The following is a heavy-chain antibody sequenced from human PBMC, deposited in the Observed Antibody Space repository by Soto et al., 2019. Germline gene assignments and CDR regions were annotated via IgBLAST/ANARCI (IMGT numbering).Heavy chain of an antibody. CDR2: ISDSGST. CDR3: AKDMVQGVTTGFDY. D-gene: IGHD4-17*01. J-gene: IGHJ4*02. V-gene: IGHV4-61*01. CDR1: GDSVSSASHF. Sequence: SETLSLTCAVSGDSVSSASHFWSWVRQPPGKGLEWIGYISDSGSTNFNPSLKSRVSISLLTSKNEFSLRLTSVTAADTAMYYCAKDMVQGVTTGFDYWGQGTLVTVSS.